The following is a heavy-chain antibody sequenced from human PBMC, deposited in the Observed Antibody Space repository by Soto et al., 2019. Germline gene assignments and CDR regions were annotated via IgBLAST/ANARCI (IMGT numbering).Heavy chain of an antibody. Sequence: VASVKVSCKASGYTFTSYAIHWVRQAPGERLEWMGWINTGNGNTKYSQKFQGRVTITRDTSASTAYMELSSLRSEDTAVYYCARDWHSSSWLYWGQGTLVTVSS. D-gene: IGHD6-13*01. V-gene: IGHV1-3*04. CDR3: ARDWHSSSWLY. CDR1: GYTFTSYA. CDR2: INTGNGNT. J-gene: IGHJ4*02.